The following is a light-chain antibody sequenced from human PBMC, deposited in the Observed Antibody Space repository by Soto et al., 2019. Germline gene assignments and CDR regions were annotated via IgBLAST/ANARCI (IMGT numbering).Light chain of an antibody. CDR1: QGIANF. CDR2: GAS. J-gene: IGKJ3*01. V-gene: IGKV1-9*01. CDR3: QQLNSFPIP. Sequence: IQVTQSPSSLSASVGDRVTISCRANQGIANFLAWYQQKPGTAPKLLIYGASTLQSGVPSRFSGSGSGTDFTLTISSLQPEDFATYYCQQLNSFPIPFGPGTKVDIK.